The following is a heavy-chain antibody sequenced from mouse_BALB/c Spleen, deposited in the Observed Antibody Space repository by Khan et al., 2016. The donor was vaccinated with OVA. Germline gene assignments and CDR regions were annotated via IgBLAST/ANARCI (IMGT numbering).Heavy chain of an antibody. CDR1: GYTFSSYW. J-gene: IGHJ3*01. CDR3: ARGNYYGSTSWFGY. V-gene: IGHV1-9*01. CDR2: ILPGSNST. Sequence: VQLQESGAELMKPGASVKISCKPTGYTFSSYWIEWVKQGPGHGLEWIGEILPGSNSTNYNERFQGKATITADTSSNTAYMQLSSLTSEDSAIYYCARGNYYGSTSWFGYWGQGTLVTVSA. D-gene: IGHD1-1*01.